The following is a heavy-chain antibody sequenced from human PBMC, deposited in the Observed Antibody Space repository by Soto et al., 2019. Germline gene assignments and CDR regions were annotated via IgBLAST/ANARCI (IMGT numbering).Heavy chain of an antibody. CDR1: GYTFTSYG. CDR2: ISAYNGNT. Sequence: GXSVKVSCKASGYTFTSYGIIWVRQAPGQGLEWMGWISAYNGNTNYAQKLQGRVTMTTDTSTSTAYMELRSLRSDDTAVYYCARIGLMYYYDSSGYYFLDYWGQGTLVTVSS. D-gene: IGHD3-22*01. J-gene: IGHJ4*02. V-gene: IGHV1-18*04. CDR3: ARIGLMYYYDSSGYYFLDY.